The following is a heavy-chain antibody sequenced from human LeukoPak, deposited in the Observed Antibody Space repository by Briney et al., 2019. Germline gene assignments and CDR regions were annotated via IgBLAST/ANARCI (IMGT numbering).Heavy chain of an antibody. Sequence: SETLSLTCTVSGGSISSSSYYWSWIRQPPGKGLEGIGYIYYSGSTNYNPSLKSRVTISVDTSKNQFSLKLSSVTAADTAVYYCARASAGSYDAFDIWGQGTMVTVSS. CDR1: GGSISSSSYY. CDR3: ARASAGSYDAFDI. CDR2: IYYSGST. V-gene: IGHV4-61*01. D-gene: IGHD3-10*01. J-gene: IGHJ3*02.